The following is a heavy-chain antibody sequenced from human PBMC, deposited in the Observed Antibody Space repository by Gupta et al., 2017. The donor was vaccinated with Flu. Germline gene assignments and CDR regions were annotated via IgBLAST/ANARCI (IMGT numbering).Heavy chain of an antibody. CDR2: IMPIFGLT. CDR3: ARHHGGNSDDWYFDR. D-gene: IGHD4-23*01. V-gene: IGHV1-69*01. CDR1: GGTSSTHT. Sequence: QVQLVQSGAEMKKPGSSVKVSCKASGGTSSTHTVSWVRQAPGQGLEWMGGIMPIFGLTNYAQRCQGRVTMTADDSTDTVFMELSGLTSEDTAVYYCARHHGGNSDDWYFDRWGRGTLVSVSS. J-gene: IGHJ2*01.